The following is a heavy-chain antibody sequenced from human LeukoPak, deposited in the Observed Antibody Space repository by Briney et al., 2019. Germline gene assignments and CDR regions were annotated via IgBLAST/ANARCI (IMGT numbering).Heavy chain of an antibody. V-gene: IGHV3-33*01. D-gene: IGHD1-26*01. CDR2: IWYDGSNK. Sequence: PGRSLRLSCAASGFTFSSYGMQWVRQAPGKGLEWVAVIWYDGSNKYYADSVKCRFTISRDDSKNTLFLQVNSLRAEDTAVYYCARGKREVLNTRVFDYWGQGTQVTVSS. J-gene: IGHJ4*02. CDR3: ARGKREVLNTRVFDY. CDR1: GFTFSSYG.